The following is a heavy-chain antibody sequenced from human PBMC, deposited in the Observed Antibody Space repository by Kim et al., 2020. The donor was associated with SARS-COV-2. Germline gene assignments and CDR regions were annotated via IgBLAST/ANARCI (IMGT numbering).Heavy chain of an antibody. J-gene: IGHJ4*02. Sequence: SVKGRLTISRDNAKNSLSLQMISLRDEDTAVYYCAREDKLERRGGVGFDYWGQGTLVTVSS. CDR3: AREDKLERRGGVGFDY. V-gene: IGHV3-48*02. D-gene: IGHD1-1*01.